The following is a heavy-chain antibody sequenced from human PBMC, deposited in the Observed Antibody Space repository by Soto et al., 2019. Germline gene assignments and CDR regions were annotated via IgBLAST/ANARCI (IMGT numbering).Heavy chain of an antibody. CDR2: IYYSGST. Sequence: QVQLQESGPGLVKPSETLSLTCTVSGGSISSYYWSWIRQPPGKGLEWIGYIYYSGSTNYNPSLKSRVTISVDTSKNQFSLKLSSVTAADTAVYYCAGDDGVVDYWGQGTLVTVSS. J-gene: IGHJ4*02. CDR3: AGDDGVVDY. V-gene: IGHV4-59*12. CDR1: GGSISSYY. D-gene: IGHD3-3*01.